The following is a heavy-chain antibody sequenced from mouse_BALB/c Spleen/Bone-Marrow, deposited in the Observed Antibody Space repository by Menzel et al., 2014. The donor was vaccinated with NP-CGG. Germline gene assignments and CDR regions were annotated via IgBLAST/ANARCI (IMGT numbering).Heavy chain of an antibody. V-gene: IGHV1S127*01. CDR1: GYTFTSYW. J-gene: IGHJ3*01. CDR2: IDPSDSYT. CDR3: TRMWAY. Sequence: VQLQQSGAELVKPGASVKMSCKASGYTFTSYWMHWVKQRPGQGLEWIGTIDPSDSYTSYNQKFKGKATLTVDTSSSTAYMQLSSLTSEDSAVYYCTRMWAYWGQGTLSLSLQ.